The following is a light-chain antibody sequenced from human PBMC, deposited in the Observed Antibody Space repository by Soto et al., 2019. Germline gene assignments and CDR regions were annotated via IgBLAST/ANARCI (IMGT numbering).Light chain of an antibody. CDR2: EGS. CDR1: SSDVGSYNL. CDR3: CSYAGSSTSVV. Sequence: QSALTQPASVSGSPGQSITISCTGTSSDVGSYNLVSWYQQHPGKAPKLMIYEGSKRPSGVSNRFSGSKSGNTASLTISGLQAEDDADYYCCSYAGSSTSVVFGGGTKVTVL. J-gene: IGLJ2*01. V-gene: IGLV2-23*01.